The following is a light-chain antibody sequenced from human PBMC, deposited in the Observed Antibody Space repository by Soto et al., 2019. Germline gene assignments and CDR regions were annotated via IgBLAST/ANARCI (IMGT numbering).Light chain of an antibody. V-gene: IGKV1-33*01. Sequence: DLQMTQSPSSLSASVGDRVTITCQASQDISNYLNWYQQKPGKAPKLLIYDASNLETGVPSRFRGSGARTDFTITISSLQPEDIATYYCQQYDNLLPITFGQGTRLEIK. CDR3: QQYDNLLPIT. CDR2: DAS. CDR1: QDISNY. J-gene: IGKJ5*01.